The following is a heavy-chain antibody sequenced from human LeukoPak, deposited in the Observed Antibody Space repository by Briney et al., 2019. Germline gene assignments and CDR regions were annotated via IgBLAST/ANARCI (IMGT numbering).Heavy chain of an antibody. J-gene: IGHJ4*02. CDR2: IIPILGIA. Sequence: IXWVRQAPGQGLEWMGRIIPILGIANYAQKFQGRVTITADKSTSTAYLQWSSLKASDTAMYYCARLEITYYFDYWGQGTLVTVSS. V-gene: IGHV1-69*02. CDR3: ARLEITYYFDY.